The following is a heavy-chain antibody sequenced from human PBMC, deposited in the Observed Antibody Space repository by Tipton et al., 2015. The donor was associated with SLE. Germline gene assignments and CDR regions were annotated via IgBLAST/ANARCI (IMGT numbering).Heavy chain of an antibody. CDR1: GGSISSGGYY. J-gene: IGHJ4*02. Sequence: TLSLTCTVSGGSISSGGYYWTWIRQLPGKGLEWIGYIYYSGNTNYNPSLKRRVTISVDNSKNQFSLNLNSVTAADTAVYYCARVETTVSHPDYWGQGTLVTVSS. D-gene: IGHD4-17*01. CDR3: ARVETTVSHPDY. V-gene: IGHV4-31*03. CDR2: IYYSGNT.